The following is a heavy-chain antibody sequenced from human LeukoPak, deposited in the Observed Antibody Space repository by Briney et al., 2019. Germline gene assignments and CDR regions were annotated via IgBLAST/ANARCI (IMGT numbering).Heavy chain of an antibody. CDR3: AKVHDDYNAGFDY. J-gene: IGHJ4*02. CDR2: ISGSDGTT. D-gene: IGHD4-4*01. CDR1: GFTFSSYA. V-gene: IGHV3-23*01. Sequence: GGSLRLSCAASGFTFSSYAMSWVRQAPGKGLEWVSAISGSDGTTYYADSAKGRSTISRDNSKNTLYLQMNSLRAEDTAVFYCAKVHDDYNAGFDYWGQGTLVTVSS.